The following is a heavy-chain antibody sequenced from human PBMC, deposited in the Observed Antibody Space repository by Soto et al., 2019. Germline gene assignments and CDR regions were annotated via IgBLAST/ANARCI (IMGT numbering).Heavy chain of an antibody. CDR1: GFTFSSYG. Sequence: QVQLVESGGGAVQPGRSLRLSCAASGFTFSSYGMHWVRQAPGKGLEWVAVIWYDGSNKYYADSVKGRFTISRDNSKNTLYLQMNSLRAEDTAVYYCARWGGRFGELPHYWGQGTLVTVSS. V-gene: IGHV3-33*01. D-gene: IGHD3-10*01. CDR3: ARWGGRFGELPHY. CDR2: IWYDGSNK. J-gene: IGHJ4*02.